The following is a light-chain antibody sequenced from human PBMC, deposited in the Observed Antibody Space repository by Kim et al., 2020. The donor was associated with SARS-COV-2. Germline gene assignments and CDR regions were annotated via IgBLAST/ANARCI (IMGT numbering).Light chain of an antibody. CDR3: SSYTSISTWV. CDR2: DVS. Sequence: QSALTRPASVSGSPGQSITISCTGTSSDVGGYNYVSWYQQHPGKAPKLMIYDVSKRPSGVSSRFSGSKSGNTASLTISGLQAEDEAAYYCSSYTSISTWVFGTGTKVTVL. V-gene: IGLV2-14*01. J-gene: IGLJ1*01. CDR1: SSDVGGYNY.